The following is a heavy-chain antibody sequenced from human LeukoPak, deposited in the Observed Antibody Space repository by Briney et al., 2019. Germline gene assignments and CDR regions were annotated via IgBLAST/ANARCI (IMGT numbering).Heavy chain of an antibody. CDR3: ARVRYFDTTGYYYDFDY. Sequence: PSETLSLTCTVSGYSISIGYYWAWIRLPPGKGLEWVADIYHSGSSHFNPSLKSRVTISIDTSKNQFSLKLSSVTAADTAVYYCARVRYFDTTGYYYDFDYWGQGTLVTVSS. D-gene: IGHD3-22*01. CDR2: IYHSGSS. J-gene: IGHJ4*02. V-gene: IGHV4-38-2*02. CDR1: GYSISIGYY.